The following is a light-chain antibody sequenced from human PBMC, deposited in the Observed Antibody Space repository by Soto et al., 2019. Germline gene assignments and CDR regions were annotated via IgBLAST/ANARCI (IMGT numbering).Light chain of an antibody. J-gene: IGLJ1*01. V-gene: IGLV3-21*02. CDR2: DDG. CDR1: NIGSEG. Sequence: SYELTQAPSVSVAPGQAATITCGGNNIGSEGVHWYQQKPGQAPVLVVYDDGDRPSGIPERFSGSNSGNTATLTISRVEAGDEADYYCQVWDSSRNHYVFGTGTKVTVL. CDR3: QVWDSSRNHYV.